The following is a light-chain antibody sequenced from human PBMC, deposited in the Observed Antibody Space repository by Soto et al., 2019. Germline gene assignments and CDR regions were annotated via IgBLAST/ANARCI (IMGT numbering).Light chain of an antibody. V-gene: IGLV1-44*01. Sequence: QSVLTQPPSASGTPGQRITISCSGSSSNIGSNTVNWYQQLPGMAPKLLIYNTSRRPAGVPDRFSGSKSGTSASLAVSGLQSEDEADYYCAVWDDTMKASFGPGTKLTVL. CDR2: NTS. CDR1: SSNIGSNT. J-gene: IGLJ1*01. CDR3: AVWDDTMKAS.